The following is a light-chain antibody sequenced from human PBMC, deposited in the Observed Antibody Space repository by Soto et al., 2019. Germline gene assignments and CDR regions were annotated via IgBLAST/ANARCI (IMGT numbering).Light chain of an antibody. CDR1: QRISSW. CDR3: QQANSVPWT. V-gene: IGKV1-12*01. CDR2: ATS. Sequence: QMTQSASSLSASVGERVILNCXASQRISSWLAWYHQRPGKAPKLLIYATSTLETGVPSRFSGSGSGRDFTLTISSLQPEDLGTYFCQQANSVPWTFGQGTKADI. J-gene: IGKJ1*01.